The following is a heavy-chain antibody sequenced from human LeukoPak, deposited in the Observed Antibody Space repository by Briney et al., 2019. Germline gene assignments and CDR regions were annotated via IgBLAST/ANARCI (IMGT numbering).Heavy chain of an antibody. CDR1: GFTFSDYY. J-gene: IGHJ6*03. Sequence: GGSLRLSCAASGFTFSDYYMSWIRQAPGKGLEWVSYISSSGSTIYYADSVKGRFTISRDNAKNSLYLQMNSLRAEDTAVYYCAREGYCSSTSCSRSSYYYYYMDVWGKGTMVTVSS. V-gene: IGHV3-11*01. D-gene: IGHD2-2*01. CDR2: ISSSGSTI. CDR3: AREGYCSSTSCSRSSYYYYYMDV.